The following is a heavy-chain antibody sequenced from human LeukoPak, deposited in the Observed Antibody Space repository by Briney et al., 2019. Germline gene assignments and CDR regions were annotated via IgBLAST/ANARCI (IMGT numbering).Heavy chain of an antibody. CDR2: IIPIFGTA. CDR3: ARTESPDYYDSSGYYQTLDY. V-gene: IGHV1-69*13. Sequence: GASVKVSCKASGGTFSSYAISWVRQAPGQGLEWMGGIIPIFGTANYAQKFQGRVTITADESTSTAYMELSSLRSEDTAVYYCARTESPDYYDSSGYYQTLDYWGQGTLVTVSS. D-gene: IGHD3-22*01. J-gene: IGHJ4*02. CDR1: GGTFSSYA.